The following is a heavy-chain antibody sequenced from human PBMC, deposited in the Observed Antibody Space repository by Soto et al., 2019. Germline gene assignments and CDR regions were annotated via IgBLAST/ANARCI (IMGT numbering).Heavy chain of an antibody. J-gene: IGHJ4*02. D-gene: IGHD2-2*03. Sequence: SETLSLTCNVTGDSIKTHYWTWIRQAPGKGLEWIGSIYYSGSTLYNPSLKRRVTISADTAKNQFSLRLTSLTAADTTVYYCASGWMAAFDNWGQGTLVTVSS. CDR3: ASGWMAAFDN. CDR1: GDSIKTHY. V-gene: IGHV4-59*11. CDR2: IYYSGST.